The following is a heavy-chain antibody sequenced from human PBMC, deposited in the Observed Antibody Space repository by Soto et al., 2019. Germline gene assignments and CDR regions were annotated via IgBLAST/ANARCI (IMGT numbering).Heavy chain of an antibody. CDR3: ARRSSRYYDSPSFDY. Sequence: SETLSLTRTVSGGSISSSSYYWGWIRQPPGKGLEWIGSIYYSGSTYYNPSLKSRVTISVDTSKNQFSLKLSSVTAADTAVYYCARRSSRYYDSPSFDYWGQGTLVTVSS. J-gene: IGHJ4*02. CDR2: IYYSGST. V-gene: IGHV4-39*01. D-gene: IGHD3-22*01. CDR1: GGSISSSSYY.